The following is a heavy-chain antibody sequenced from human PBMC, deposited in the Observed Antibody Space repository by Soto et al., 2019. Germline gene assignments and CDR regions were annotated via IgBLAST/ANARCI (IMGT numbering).Heavy chain of an antibody. V-gene: IGHV4-34*01. D-gene: IGHD3-16*02. Sequence: SETLSLTCNVSGGSINNAGYYWSWIRQPPGKGLEWIGEINHSGSTNYNPSLKSRVTISVDTSKNQFSLKLSSVTAADTAVYYCARAPPRDYVWGSYRYRPVYCFDYWGQGTLVTVSS. CDR1: GGSINNAGYY. CDR3: ARAPPRDYVWGSYRYRPVYCFDY. CDR2: INHSGST. J-gene: IGHJ4*02.